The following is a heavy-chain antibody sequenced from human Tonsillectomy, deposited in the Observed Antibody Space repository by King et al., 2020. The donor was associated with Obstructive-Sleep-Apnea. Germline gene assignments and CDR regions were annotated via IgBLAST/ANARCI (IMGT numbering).Heavy chain of an antibody. Sequence: VQLVESGAEVKKPGESLKISCKASGYSFTTYWIAWVRQMPGKGLEWMGVIYPDDSNTRYSPSFQGQVTISADRSINTAYLQWSSLKASDNAMYYCARHTRGGSTWLGYWGQGTLVTVS. CDR2: IYPDDSNT. D-gene: IGHD2-15*01. V-gene: IGHV5-51*01. CDR3: ARHTRGGSTWLGY. J-gene: IGHJ4*02. CDR1: GYSFTTYW.